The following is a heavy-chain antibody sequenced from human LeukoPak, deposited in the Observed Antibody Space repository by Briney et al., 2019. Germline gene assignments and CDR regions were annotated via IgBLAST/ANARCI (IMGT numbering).Heavy chain of an antibody. Sequence: GGSLRLSCAASGFTFSDYYMSWIRQAPGKGREWVSYISSSGSTIYYADSVKGRFTISRDNAKNSLYLQMNSLRAEDTAVYYCARENYYGSGSYYSFDPWGQGTLVTVSS. D-gene: IGHD3-10*01. CDR3: ARENYYGSGSYYSFDP. J-gene: IGHJ5*02. CDR2: ISSSGSTI. V-gene: IGHV3-11*01. CDR1: GFTFSDYY.